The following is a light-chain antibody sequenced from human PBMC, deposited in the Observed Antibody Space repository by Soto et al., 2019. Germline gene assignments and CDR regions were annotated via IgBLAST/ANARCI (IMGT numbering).Light chain of an antibody. CDR2: STS. CDR3: AAWDDRLDVYV. CDR1: SSNIVSNT. J-gene: IGLJ1*01. V-gene: IGLV1-44*01. Sequence: QSVLTQPPSASGTPGQIVAISCSGSSSNIVSNTVTWYQQLPGTAPKLLIYSTSQRSSGVPGRFSGSKSGASASLSISGLQSEDEADYYCAAWDDRLDVYVFGTGTKLTVL.